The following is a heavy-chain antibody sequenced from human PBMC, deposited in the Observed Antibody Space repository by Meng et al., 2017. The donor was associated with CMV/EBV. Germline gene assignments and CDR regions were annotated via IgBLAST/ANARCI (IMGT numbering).Heavy chain of an antibody. CDR2: INPSDRST. D-gene: IGHD6-6*01. Sequence: ASVKVSCKTSGFTFTNYYIHWVRQAPGHGLEWMAMINPSDRSTNYAQNFQGRVATTSDTSTNTVYMELSSLRSEDTAVYYCARDVHYTTSSGRYYFDYWGQGTLVTVSS. CDR3: ARDVHYTTSSGRYYFDY. J-gene: IGHJ4*02. V-gene: IGHV1-46*01. CDR1: GFTFTNYY.